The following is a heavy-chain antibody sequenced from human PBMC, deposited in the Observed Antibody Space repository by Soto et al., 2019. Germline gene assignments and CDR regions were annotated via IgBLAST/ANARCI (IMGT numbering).Heavy chain of an antibody. CDR2: IYPGDSDS. J-gene: IGHJ4*02. CDR3: ARKRSTSAHPYDY. CDR1: GYSFTTYW. Sequence: GESLKISCKGSGYSFTTYWIAWVRQAPGKGLEWMGIIYPGDSDSRYSPSFQGQVTFSADKSISTAYLQWSSLKASDTAMYYCARKRSTSAHPYDYCGQGTLVTVSS. V-gene: IGHV5-51*01.